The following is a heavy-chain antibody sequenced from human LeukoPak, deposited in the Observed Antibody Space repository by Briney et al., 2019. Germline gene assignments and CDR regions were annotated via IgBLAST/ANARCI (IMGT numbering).Heavy chain of an antibody. Sequence: SETLSLTCAVYGGSFSGYYWSSIRQPPGKGLEWIGEINHSGSTNYNPSLKSRVTISVDTSKNQFSLKLSSVTAADTAVYYCARAQRGYSYGYDYWGQGTLVTVSA. J-gene: IGHJ4*02. V-gene: IGHV4-34*01. CDR2: INHSGST. D-gene: IGHD5-18*01. CDR1: GGSFSGYY. CDR3: ARAQRGYSYGYDY.